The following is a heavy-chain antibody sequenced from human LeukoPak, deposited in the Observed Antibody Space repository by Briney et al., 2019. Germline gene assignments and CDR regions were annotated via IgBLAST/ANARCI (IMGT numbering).Heavy chain of an antibody. CDR1: GFILSNYG. J-gene: IGHJ4*02. Sequence: GGSLRLSCAPSGFILSNYGMSWVRQAPGKGLEWVSLIIVSSGSTVYADCVKGRFTISRDNSKNTLYLQMNSLRAEDTAVYYCAKGAYDYVEIGYFDHWGQGTLVTVSS. CDR3: AKGAYDYVEIGYFDH. D-gene: IGHD5-12*01. V-gene: IGHV3-23*01. CDR2: IIVSSGST.